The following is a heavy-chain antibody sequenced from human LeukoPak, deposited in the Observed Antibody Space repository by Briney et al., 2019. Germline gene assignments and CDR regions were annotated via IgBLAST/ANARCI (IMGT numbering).Heavy chain of an antibody. V-gene: IGHV4-39*01. CDR2: IYYSGST. CDR3: ARLYVEQQLVFGIRRENFDY. Sequence: PSETLSLTCAVSGGSISSSSYYWGWIRQPPGKGLEWIGSIYYSGSTYYNPSLKSRVTISVDTSKNQFSLKLSSVTAADTAVYYCARLYVEQQLVFGIRRENFDYWGQGTLVTVSS. CDR1: GGSISSSSYY. J-gene: IGHJ4*02. D-gene: IGHD6-13*01.